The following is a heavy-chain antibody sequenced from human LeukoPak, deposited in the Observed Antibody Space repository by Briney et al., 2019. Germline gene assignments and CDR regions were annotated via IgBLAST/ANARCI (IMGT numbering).Heavy chain of an antibody. CDR3: ARGGLDTKRGGYFDF. Sequence: SETLSLTCTVSGGSTSSSSFYWSWIRQPPGKGLEWIGEISHSGTTYYNPSLESRVTVSVDTSKSQFSLRLSSVTAADTAVYYCARGGLDTKRGGYFDFWGQGILVTVSS. CDR2: ISHSGTT. V-gene: IGHV4-39*07. J-gene: IGHJ4*02. CDR1: GGSTSSSSFY. D-gene: IGHD5-18*01.